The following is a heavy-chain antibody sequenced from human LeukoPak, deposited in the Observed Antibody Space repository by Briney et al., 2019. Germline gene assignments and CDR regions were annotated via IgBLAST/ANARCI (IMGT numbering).Heavy chain of an antibody. CDR3: AKDVEYSSSSGAFDI. J-gene: IGHJ3*02. CDR2: ISYDGSNK. CDR1: GFTFSSYA. V-gene: IGHV3-30-3*01. Sequence: GGSLRLSCAASGFTFSSYAMHWVRQAPGKGLEWVAAISYDGSNKYYADSVKGRFTISRDNSKNTLYLQMNSLRAEDTAVYYCAKDVEYSSSSGAFDIWGQGTVVTVSS. D-gene: IGHD6-6*01.